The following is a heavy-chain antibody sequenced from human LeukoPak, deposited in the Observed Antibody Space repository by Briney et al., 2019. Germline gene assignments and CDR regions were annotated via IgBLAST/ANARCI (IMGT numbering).Heavy chain of an antibody. V-gene: IGHV3-23*01. CDR1: GFTFSSYV. CDR2: ISGSGGST. CDR3: AKEVLLWFGELLSPPCLEY. D-gene: IGHD3-10*01. Sequence: HTGGSLRLSCAASGFTFSSYVMSWVRQAPGKGLEWVSAISGSGGSTYYADSVKGRFTISRDNSKNTLYLQMNSLRAEDTAVYYCAKEVLLWFGELLSPPCLEYWGQGTLVTVSS. J-gene: IGHJ4*02.